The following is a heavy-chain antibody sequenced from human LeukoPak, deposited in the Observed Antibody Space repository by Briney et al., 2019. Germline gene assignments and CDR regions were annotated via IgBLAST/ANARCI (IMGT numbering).Heavy chain of an antibody. CDR2: IYSGNT. CDR1: GFTVCSNA. D-gene: IGHD4/OR15-4a*01. V-gene: IGHV3-53*01. J-gene: IGHJ4*02. Sequence: PGGSLRLSCTVSGFTVCSNAMSWVRLAPGKGLEWVSFIYSGNTHYSDSVKGRFTISRDNSKNTLYLQMNSLRAEDTAVYYCARRAGAYSHPYDYWGQGTLVTVSS. CDR3: ARRAGAYSHPYDY.